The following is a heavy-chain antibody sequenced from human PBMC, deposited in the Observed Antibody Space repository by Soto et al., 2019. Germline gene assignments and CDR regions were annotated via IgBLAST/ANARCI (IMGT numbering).Heavy chain of an antibody. CDR3: AKDGVDCTATVPGGS. CDR2: INTYNGNT. Sequence: QVLLEQSGTEVKPPGASVKVSCRTSGYIFTNFGLTWVRQAPEQGLEWVGWINTYNGNTKYAPKSQGRRDMTTDTTTTPAYIELRSLKSDDTAIYFCAKDGVDCTATVPGGSWGQGTLVIVSS. V-gene: IGHV1-18*01. D-gene: IGHD2-15*01. CDR1: GYIFTNFG. J-gene: IGHJ5*02.